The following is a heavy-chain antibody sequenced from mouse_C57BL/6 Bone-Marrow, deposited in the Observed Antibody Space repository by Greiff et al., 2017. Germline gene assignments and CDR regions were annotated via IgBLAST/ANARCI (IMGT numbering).Heavy chain of an antibody. D-gene: IGHD1-1*01. V-gene: IGHV1-39*01. CDR3: ARGDYGSSYGYYAMDY. CDR1: GYSFTDSN. CDR2: INPNYGTT. Sequence: EVQLQQSGPELVKPGASVKISCKASGYSFTDSNMNWVKQSNGKSLEWIGVINPNYGTTSYNQKFKGKATLTVDQSSSTAYMQLNSLTSADAAVYYCARGDYGSSYGYYAMDYWGQGTSVTVSS. J-gene: IGHJ4*01.